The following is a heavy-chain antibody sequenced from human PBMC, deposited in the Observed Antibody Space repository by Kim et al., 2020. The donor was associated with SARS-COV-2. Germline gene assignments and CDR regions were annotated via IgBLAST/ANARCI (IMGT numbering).Heavy chain of an antibody. CDR2: ISSSSSYT. J-gene: IGHJ6*02. Sequence: GGSLRLSCAASGFTFSDYYMSWIRQAPGKGLEWVSYISSSSSYTNYADSVKGRFTISRDNAKNSLYLQMNSLRAEDTAVYYCARDRYYYDSSGDYGMDVWGQGTTVTVSS. V-gene: IGHV3-11*05. CDR1: GFTFSDYY. CDR3: ARDRYYYDSSGDYGMDV. D-gene: IGHD3-22*01.